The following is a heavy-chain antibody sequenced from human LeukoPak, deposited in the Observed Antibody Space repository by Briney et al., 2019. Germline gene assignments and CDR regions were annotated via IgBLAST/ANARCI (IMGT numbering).Heavy chain of an antibody. CDR3: ASMGTGSYYSGLDY. CDR1: GFTFSSYW. D-gene: IGHD1-26*01. V-gene: IGHV3-74*01. J-gene: IGHJ4*02. Sequence: GGFLRLSCAASGFTFSSYWMHWVRQAPGKGLVWVSRINSDGSSTSYADSVKGRFTISRDNAKNTLYLQMNSLRAEDTAVYYCASMGTGSYYSGLDYWGQGTLVTVSS. CDR2: INSDGSST.